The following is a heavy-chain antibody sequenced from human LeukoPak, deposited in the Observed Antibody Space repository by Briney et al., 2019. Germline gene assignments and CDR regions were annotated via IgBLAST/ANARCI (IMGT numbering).Heavy chain of an antibody. CDR1: GFTFSHFG. Sequence: TGGSLRLSCAASGFTFSHFGFHWVRQAPGKGLEWVAVIWSDGTNKHYGDSVKGRFIIYRDDSHNTVYLQMNSLRVQDTAIYYCAKDAQRGFGYSNSLEYWGQGSLVTVSS. D-gene: IGHD4-11*01. V-gene: IGHV3-33*06. CDR2: IWSDGTNK. J-gene: IGHJ1*01. CDR3: AKDAQRGFGYSNSLEY.